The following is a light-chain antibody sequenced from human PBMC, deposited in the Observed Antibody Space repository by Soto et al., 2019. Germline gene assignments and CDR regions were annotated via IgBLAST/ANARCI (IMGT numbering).Light chain of an antibody. CDR2: DAS. CDR1: QSITTF. Sequence: DIQMTQSPSTLSASIGDRVTITCRACQSITTFLAWYQQKPGKAPQILIYDASKLDLGVPSRLSGGGSGTEFSVTISRLQPDDFATYYCQQYSTYPLTFGGGTKVDI. V-gene: IGKV1-5*01. CDR3: QQYSTYPLT. J-gene: IGKJ4*01.